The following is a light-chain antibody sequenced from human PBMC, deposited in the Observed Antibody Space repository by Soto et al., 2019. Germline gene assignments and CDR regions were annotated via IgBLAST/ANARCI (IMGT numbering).Light chain of an antibody. CDR1: QGISTF. Sequence: DIQLTQSPSFLSASVGDRVTITCRASQGISTFLAWYQQHPGTAPKRLIYDASNLQSGVPSRFSGSGSGTEFTLTISSLQPEDFATYYCQQVNNYPLTFGGWTKVEIK. V-gene: IGKV1-9*01. CDR3: QQVNNYPLT. J-gene: IGKJ4*01. CDR2: DAS.